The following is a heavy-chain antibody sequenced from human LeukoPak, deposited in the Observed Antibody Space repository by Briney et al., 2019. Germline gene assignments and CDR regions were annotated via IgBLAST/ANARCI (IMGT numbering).Heavy chain of an antibody. CDR2: MNPNSGNT. Sequence: ASVNVSCQASGYTFTSYDINWVRQATGQGLEWMGWMNPNSGNTGYAQKFQGRVTMTRNTSISTAYMEMSSLRSEDTAVYYCARGDVRENWFDPWGQGPLVTVSS. J-gene: IGHJ5*02. V-gene: IGHV1-8*01. D-gene: IGHD3-3*01. CDR1: GYTFTSYD. CDR3: ARGDVRENWFDP.